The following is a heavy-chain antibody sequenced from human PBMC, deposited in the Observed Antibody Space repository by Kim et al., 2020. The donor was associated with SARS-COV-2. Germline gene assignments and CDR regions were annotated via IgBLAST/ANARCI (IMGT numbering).Heavy chain of an antibody. J-gene: IGHJ5*02. D-gene: IGHD5-12*01. Sequence: AATVKGRFTISRDDSKNTLYLQMNRLKTEDTAVYYCTTDRGYTNWFDPWGQGTLVTVSS. V-gene: IGHV3-15*01. CDR3: TTDRGYTNWFDP.